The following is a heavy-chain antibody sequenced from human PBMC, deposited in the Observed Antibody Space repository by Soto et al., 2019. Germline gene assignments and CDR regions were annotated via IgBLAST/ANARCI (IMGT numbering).Heavy chain of an antibody. D-gene: IGHD6-6*01. V-gene: IGHV3-49*04. J-gene: IGHJ6*02. Sequence: GGSLRLSCTASGFTFGDYAMSWARQAPGKGLEWVGFIRSKAYGGTTEYAASVKGRFTISRDDSKSIAYLQMNSLKTEDTAVYYCTRGGIAARRPPYYYYGMDVWGQGTTVTVSS. CDR3: TRGGIAARRPPYYYYGMDV. CDR1: GFTFGDYA. CDR2: IRSKAYGGTT.